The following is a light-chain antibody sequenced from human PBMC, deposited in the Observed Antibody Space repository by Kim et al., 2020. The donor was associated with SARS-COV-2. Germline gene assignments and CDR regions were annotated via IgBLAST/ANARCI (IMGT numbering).Light chain of an antibody. CDR1: SLRSYY. J-gene: IGLJ2*01. CDR2: GKN. CDR3: NSRASSGNRVV. Sequence: SSELTQDPAVYVALGQKVRITCQGDSLRSYYASWYQQKPGQAPVLVIYGKNNRPSGIPDRFSGSSSGNTASLTITGAQAEDEADYYCNSRASSGNRVVFG. V-gene: IGLV3-19*01.